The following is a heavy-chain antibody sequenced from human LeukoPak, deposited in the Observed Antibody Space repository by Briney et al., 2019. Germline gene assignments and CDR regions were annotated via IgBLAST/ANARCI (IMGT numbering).Heavy chain of an antibody. V-gene: IGHV4-34*01. CDR2: INDSGST. J-gene: IGHJ4*02. CDR3: ARNSAYSRSSGTNL. CDR1: GGSFGGYY. Sequence: SETLSLTCAVYGGSFGGYYWNWVRQPPGKGPEWIGEINDSGSTNYNPSLKSRVTISVDTSKSQFSLKLTSVTAADTAVYFCARNSAYSRSSGTNLWGQGTLVTVSS. D-gene: IGHD6-6*01.